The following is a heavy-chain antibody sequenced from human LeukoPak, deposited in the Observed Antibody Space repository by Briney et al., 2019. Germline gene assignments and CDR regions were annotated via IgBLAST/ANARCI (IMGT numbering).Heavy chain of an antibody. D-gene: IGHD2-2*01. CDR2: IIPIFGTA. CDR1: GGTFSSYA. Sequence: ASVKVSCKASGGTFSSYAISWVRQAPGQGLEWMGGIIPIFGTANYAQKFQGRVTITAGESTSTAYMELSSLRSEDTAVYYCARLPLLRCSSTSCCGDYYYGMDVWGKGTTVTVSS. J-gene: IGHJ6*04. V-gene: IGHV1-69*13. CDR3: ARLPLLRCSSTSCCGDYYYGMDV.